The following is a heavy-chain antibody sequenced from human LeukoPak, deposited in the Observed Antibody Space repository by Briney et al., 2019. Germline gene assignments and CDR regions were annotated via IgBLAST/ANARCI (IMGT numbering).Heavy chain of an antibody. Sequence: ASVKVSCKASGYTFTSYDINWVRQATGQGLEWMGGFDPEDGETIYAQKFQGRVTMTEDTSTGTAYMELSSLRSEDTAVYYCATTAYSSGWRTYYYYYMDVWGKGTTVTVSS. CDR2: FDPEDGET. CDR3: ATTAYSSGWRTYYYYYMDV. V-gene: IGHV1-24*01. J-gene: IGHJ6*03. D-gene: IGHD6-19*01. CDR1: GYTFTSYD.